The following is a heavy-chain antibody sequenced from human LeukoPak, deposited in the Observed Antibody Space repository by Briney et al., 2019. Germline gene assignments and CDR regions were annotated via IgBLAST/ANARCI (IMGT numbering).Heavy chain of an antibody. Sequence: PSETLSLTCTVSGGSISNYYWGWIRQPPGKGLEWIGYIYYSGSTNYNPSLKSRVTISIDRSKNQVSLKLNSVTAADTAVYYCANGFDGGTLAHIWGQGTMVTVSS. CDR1: GGSISNYY. D-gene: IGHD5-12*01. CDR2: IYYSGST. J-gene: IGHJ3*02. V-gene: IGHV4-59*01. CDR3: ANGFDGGTLAHI.